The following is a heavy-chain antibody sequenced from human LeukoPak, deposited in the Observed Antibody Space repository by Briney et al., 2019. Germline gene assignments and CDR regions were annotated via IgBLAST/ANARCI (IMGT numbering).Heavy chain of an antibody. CDR1: GGSISSYY. CDR2: IYYSGST. CDR3: ARAKPMVRGVSKYYFDY. V-gene: IGHV4-59*01. Sequence: SETLSLTCTVSGGSISSYYWSWIRQPTGKGLEWIGCIYYSGSTNYNPSLKSRVTISVDTSKNQFSLKLSSVTAADTAVYYCARAKPMVRGVSKYYFDYWGQGTLVTVSS. J-gene: IGHJ4*02. D-gene: IGHD3-10*01.